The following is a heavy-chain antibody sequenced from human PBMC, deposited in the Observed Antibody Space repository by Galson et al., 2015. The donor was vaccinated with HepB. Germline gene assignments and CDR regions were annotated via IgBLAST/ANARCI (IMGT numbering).Heavy chain of an antibody. J-gene: IGHJ6*02. Sequence: SVKVSCKASGYTFTSYAMHWVRQAPGQRLEWMGWINAGNGNTKYSQKFQGRVTITRDTSASTAYMELSSLRSEDTAVYYCARVTTRDYYYGMDVWGQGTTVTVSS. V-gene: IGHV1-3*01. CDR1: GYTFTSYA. CDR3: ARVTTRDYYYGMDV. D-gene: IGHD4-17*01. CDR2: INAGNGNT.